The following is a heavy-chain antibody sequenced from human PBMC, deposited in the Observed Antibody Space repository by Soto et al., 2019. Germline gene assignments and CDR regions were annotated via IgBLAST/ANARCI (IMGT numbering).Heavy chain of an antibody. CDR1: GGTFSSYT. D-gene: IGHD1-26*01. V-gene: IGHV1-69*08. CDR3: ARDVEITTGSGYYYYYMDV. Sequence: QVQLVPSGAEVKKPGSSVTVSCKASGGTFSSYTISWVRQAPGQGLEWMGRIIPILGIANYAQKFQGRVTITADKSTSTAYMELSSLRSEDTAVYYCARDVEITTGSGYYYYYMDVWGKGTTVTVSS. CDR2: IIPILGIA. J-gene: IGHJ6*03.